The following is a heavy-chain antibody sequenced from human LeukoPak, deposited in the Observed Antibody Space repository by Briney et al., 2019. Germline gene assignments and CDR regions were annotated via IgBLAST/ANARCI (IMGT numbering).Heavy chain of an antibody. CDR1: GFTFSDYV. D-gene: IGHD3-22*01. Sequence: PGGSLRLSCAVSGFTFSDYVMHWVRQAPGKGLEWVALIRKDGSNRHYADAVKGRFTIHRDNAKKSLYLQMHSLRAEDTALYYCARGYFYGSSGYYGNLDYWGQGTLVTVSS. J-gene: IGHJ4*02. CDR2: IRKDGSNR. V-gene: IGHV3-30*02. CDR3: ARGYFYGSSGYYGNLDY.